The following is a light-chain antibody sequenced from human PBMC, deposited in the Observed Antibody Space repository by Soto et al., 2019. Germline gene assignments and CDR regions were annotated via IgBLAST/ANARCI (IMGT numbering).Light chain of an antibody. CDR3: ATWDISLNGVV. CDR2: SNN. V-gene: IGLV1-44*01. Sequence: QSVLTQPPSASGTPGQRVTISCSGSASNIGSNGINWYQQLPGTAPKLLIYSNNQRPSGVPDRFSGSKSGTSASLAISGLQSEDEADYSCATWDISLNGVVFGGGTKLTVL. J-gene: IGLJ2*01. CDR1: ASNIGSNG.